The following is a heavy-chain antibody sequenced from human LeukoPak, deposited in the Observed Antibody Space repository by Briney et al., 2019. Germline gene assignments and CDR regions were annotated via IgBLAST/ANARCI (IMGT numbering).Heavy chain of an antibody. V-gene: IGHV3-23*01. CDR1: GFTFSSYA. D-gene: IGHD6-13*01. J-gene: IGHJ4*02. CDR2: ISGSGGST. CDR3: AKSALKGIAAAGTWYFDY. Sequence: GGSLRLSCAASGFTFSSYAMSWVRQAPGKGLEWVSAISGSGGSTYYADSVKGRFTIFRDNSKNTLYLQMNSLGAEDTAVYYRAKSALKGIAAAGTWYFDYWGQGTLVTVSS.